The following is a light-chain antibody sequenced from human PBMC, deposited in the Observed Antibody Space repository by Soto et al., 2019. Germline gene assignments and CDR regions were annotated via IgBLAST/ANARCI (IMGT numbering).Light chain of an antibody. V-gene: IGKV1-33*01. CDR1: QDITND. Sequence: DLQMTQSPSSLSASVGDRVTITCQASQDITNDLNWYQQKPGKAPKVLIYEASNLETGVTSRFSGSGSGTDFTFTISSLQPEDIATYFCQQYDNVPLTVGGGTKVEIK. J-gene: IGKJ4*01. CDR2: EAS. CDR3: QQYDNVPLT.